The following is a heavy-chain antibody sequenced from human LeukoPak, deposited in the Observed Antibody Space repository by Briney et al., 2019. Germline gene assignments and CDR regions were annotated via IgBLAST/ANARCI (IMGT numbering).Heavy chain of an antibody. CDR2: ISGSGANT. D-gene: IGHD4/OR15-4a*01. J-gene: IGHJ4*02. V-gene: IGHV3-23*01. CDR1: GFTFSSYA. CDR3: ARDPGAFPYFFDC. Sequence: GGSLRLSCAASGFTFSSYAMSWVRQAPGKGLEWVSAISGSGANTYYADSAKGRLTISRDNSKNTLYLQMNSLRVEDTAVYFCARDPGAFPYFFDCWGQGTLVTVSS.